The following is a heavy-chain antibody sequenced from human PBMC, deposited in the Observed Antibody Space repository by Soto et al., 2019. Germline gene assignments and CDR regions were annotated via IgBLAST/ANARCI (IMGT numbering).Heavy chain of an antibody. V-gene: IGHV1-18*01. J-gene: IGHJ4*02. D-gene: IGHD1-1*01. CDR2: ISAHNGNT. Sequence: QVHLVQSGAEVKKPGASVKVSCQGSGYAFTTYGITWVRQAPGQGLEWMGWISAHNGNTNYAQKLQGRVTVTRDTSTSTAYMELRSLRYDDTAVYYCARGRYGDHWGQGALGTVSS. CDR1: GYAFTTYG. CDR3: ARGRYGDH.